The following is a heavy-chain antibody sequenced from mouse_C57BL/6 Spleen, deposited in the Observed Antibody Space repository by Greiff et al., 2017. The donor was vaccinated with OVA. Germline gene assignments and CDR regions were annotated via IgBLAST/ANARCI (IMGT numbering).Heavy chain of an antibody. V-gene: IGHV1-22*01. CDR3: ARHTVVATPFAY. CDR2: INPNNGGT. CDR1: GYTFTDYN. Sequence: EVQLQQSGPELVKPGASVKMSCKASGYTFTDYNMHWVKQSHGKSLEWIGYINPNNGGTSYNQKFKGKATLTVNKSSSTAYMELRSLTSEDSAVYYCARHTVVATPFAYWGQGTLVTVSA. J-gene: IGHJ3*01. D-gene: IGHD1-1*01.